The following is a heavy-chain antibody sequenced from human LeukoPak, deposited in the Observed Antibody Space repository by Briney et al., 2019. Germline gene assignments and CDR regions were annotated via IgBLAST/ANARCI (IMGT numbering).Heavy chain of an antibody. J-gene: IGHJ4*02. D-gene: IGHD3-3*01. Sequence: SETLSLTCTVSGASTSSYYWSWIRQPAGKGLEGIGHVSTSERTNFTTSLRSRLAMSVATSKTQFSLRLSSVTAADTALYYCARHAAGEFDYDSWSGYPYAFDYWGQGTLVAASS. CDR2: VSTSERT. CDR1: GASTSSYY. V-gene: IGHV4-4*07. CDR3: ARHAAGEFDYDSWSGYPYAFDY.